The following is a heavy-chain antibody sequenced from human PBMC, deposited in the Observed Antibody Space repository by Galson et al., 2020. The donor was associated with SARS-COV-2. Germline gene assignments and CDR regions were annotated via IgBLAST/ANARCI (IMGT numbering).Heavy chain of an antibody. Sequence: GESLKISCAASGFSFSNYDISWVRKAPGKGLEWVSTVSRNGIGTFYADSVRGRFTVSRDNSKNTLSLQMNSLRADDSALYYCAKDPGYSYGTYFDYWGHGTLVTVSS. D-gene: IGHD5-18*01. V-gene: IGHV3-23*01. CDR1: GFSFSNYD. CDR3: AKDPGYSYGTYFDY. J-gene: IGHJ4*01. CDR2: VSRNGIGT.